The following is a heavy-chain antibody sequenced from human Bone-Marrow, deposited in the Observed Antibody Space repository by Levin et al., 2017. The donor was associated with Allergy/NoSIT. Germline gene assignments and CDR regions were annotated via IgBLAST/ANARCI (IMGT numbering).Heavy chain of an antibody. V-gene: IGHV3-15*01. J-gene: IGHJ4*02. D-gene: IGHD5-12*01. CDR2: IRSKADGGTT. CDR1: EFPVTNAW. Sequence: GGSLRLSCAASEFPVTNAWMSWVRQAPGKGLEWVGRIRSKADGGTTDYAAPVKGRFTISRHDSENTVFLQMDSLKNEDTAVYYCTTALVFGIVALWGQGTLVSVSS. CDR3: TTALVFGIVAL.